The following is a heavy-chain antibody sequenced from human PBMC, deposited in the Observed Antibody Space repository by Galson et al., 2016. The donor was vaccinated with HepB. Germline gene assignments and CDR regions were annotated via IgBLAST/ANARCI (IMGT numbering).Heavy chain of an antibody. Sequence: SLRLSCAASGFTFSTYWMNWVRQAPGKGLEWVSRINADGTATGYADSVKGRFTISRDDAKNTLYLQMNTLRVEDTAVYYCTRETRWYFDLWGRGTLLTVSS. CDR3: TRETRWYFDL. CDR1: GFTFSTYW. V-gene: IGHV3-74*01. J-gene: IGHJ2*01. CDR2: INADGTAT.